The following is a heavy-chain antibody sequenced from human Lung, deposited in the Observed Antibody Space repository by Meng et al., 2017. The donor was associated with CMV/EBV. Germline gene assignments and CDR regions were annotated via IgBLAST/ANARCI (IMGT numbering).Heavy chain of an antibody. D-gene: IGHD2-15*01. V-gene: IGHV3-7*01. CDR3: ARDYGGCPNYFDY. Sequence: GRSLRLSCAAFGFIFSSYWMSWVRQAPGKGMEWVANIKQDRSEKHYVDSVKGRFTISRDNAKNPLYLQMNSLRAEDTAVYYCARDYGGCPNYFDYWGQGTVVTVSS. J-gene: IGHJ4*02. CDR1: GFIFSSYW. CDR2: IKQDRSEK.